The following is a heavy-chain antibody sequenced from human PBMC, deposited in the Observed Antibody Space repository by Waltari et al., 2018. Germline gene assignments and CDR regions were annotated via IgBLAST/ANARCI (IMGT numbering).Heavy chain of an antibody. V-gene: IGHV4-59*01. Sequence: QVQLQESGPGLVTPSETLSLTCTVSGGSIRSYYWRWIRQPPGKGLEWSGYIYYSGSTNYNPSLKSRVTISVDTSKNQCSLKLSSVTAADTAVYYCARAPGTMIVEEWYFDLWGRGTLVTVSS. CDR2: IYYSGST. CDR3: ARAPGTMIVEEWYFDL. J-gene: IGHJ2*01. CDR1: GGSIRSYY. D-gene: IGHD3-22*01.